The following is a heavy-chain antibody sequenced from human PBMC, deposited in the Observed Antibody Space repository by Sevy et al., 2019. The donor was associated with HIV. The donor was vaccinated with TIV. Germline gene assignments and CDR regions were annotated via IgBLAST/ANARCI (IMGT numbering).Heavy chain of an antibody. CDR1: GYSFTGQY. CDR3: ARDPRLRQYSYCSFDF. V-gene: IGHV1-2*02. CDR2: INPNSGAT. J-gene: IGHJ4*02. D-gene: IGHD5-18*01. Sequence: ASVKVSCQASGYSFTGQYMHWVRQAPGQGLEWMGWINPNSGATNYAQEFQGRVTMTRDTSISTAYMELSGLKFDDTAVYYCARDPRLRQYSYCSFDFWGQGTLVTVSS.